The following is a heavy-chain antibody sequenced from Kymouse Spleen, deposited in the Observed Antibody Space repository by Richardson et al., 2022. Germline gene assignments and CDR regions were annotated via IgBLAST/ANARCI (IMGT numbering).Heavy chain of an antibody. V-gene: IGHV3-23*04. Sequence: EVQLVESGGGLVQPGGSLRLSCAASGFTFSSYAMSWVRQAPGKGLEWVSAISGSGGSTYYADSVKGRFTISRDNSKNTLYLQMNSLRAEDTAVYYCAKLPVLRFLEWLPMNFDYWGQGTLVTVSS. D-gene: IGHD3-3*01. CDR1: GFTFSSYA. CDR3: AKLPVLRFLEWLPMNFDY. J-gene: IGHJ4*02. CDR2: ISGSGGST.